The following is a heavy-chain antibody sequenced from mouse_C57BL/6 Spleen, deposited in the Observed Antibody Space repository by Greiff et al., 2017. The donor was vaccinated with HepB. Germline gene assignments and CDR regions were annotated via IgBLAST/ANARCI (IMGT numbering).Heavy chain of an antibody. J-gene: IGHJ2*01. CDR2: IRNKANGYTT. Sequence: EVMLVESGGGLVQPGGSLSLSCAASGFTFTDYYMSWVRQPPGKALEWLGFIRNKANGYTTEYSASVKGRFTISRDNSQSILYLQMNALRAEDSATYYCARYMGAHFDYWGQGTTLTVSS. CDR1: GFTFTDYY. V-gene: IGHV7-3*01. CDR3: ARYMGAHFDY.